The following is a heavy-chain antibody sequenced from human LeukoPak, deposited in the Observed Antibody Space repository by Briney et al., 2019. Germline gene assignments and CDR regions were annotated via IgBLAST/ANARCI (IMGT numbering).Heavy chain of an antibody. V-gene: IGHV3-53*01. D-gene: IGHD3-22*01. CDR3: ARAVRQYYYDSSGYAFDI. J-gene: IGHJ3*02. Sequence: GGSLRLSCAASGFTFSNYWMNWVRQAPGKGLEWVSVIYSGGSTYYADSVKGRFTISRDNSKNTLYLQMNSLRAEDTAVYYCARAVRQYYYDSSGYAFDIWGQGTMVTVSS. CDR2: IYSGGST. CDR1: GFTFSNYW.